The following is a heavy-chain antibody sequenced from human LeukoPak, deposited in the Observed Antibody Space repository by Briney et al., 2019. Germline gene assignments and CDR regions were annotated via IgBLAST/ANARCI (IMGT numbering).Heavy chain of an antibody. CDR3: ARRRLNWGAFDI. CDR2: IFHSGTT. J-gene: IGHJ3*02. Sequence: SETLSLTCAVSGGSISSGGYSWSWIWQPPGKGLEWIGFIFHSGTTYYNPSLRSRVTISVDRSKNQFSLKLSSVTAADTAVYYCARRRLNWGAFDIWGQGTMVTVSS. V-gene: IGHV4-30-2*01. D-gene: IGHD7-27*01. CDR1: GGSISSGGYS.